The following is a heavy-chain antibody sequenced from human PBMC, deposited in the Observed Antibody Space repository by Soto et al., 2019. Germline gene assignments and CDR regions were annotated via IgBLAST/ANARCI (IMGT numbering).Heavy chain of an antibody. CDR2: IYYSGST. V-gene: IGHV4-59*01. CDR1: GGSISSYY. D-gene: IGHD2-8*02. Sequence: SETLSLTCTVSGGSISSYYWSWIRQPPGKGLEWIGYIYYSGSTNYNPSLKSRVTISVDTSKNQFSLKLSSVTAADTAVYYCARSGGRYWGQGTLVTVSS. CDR3: ARSGGRY. J-gene: IGHJ4*02.